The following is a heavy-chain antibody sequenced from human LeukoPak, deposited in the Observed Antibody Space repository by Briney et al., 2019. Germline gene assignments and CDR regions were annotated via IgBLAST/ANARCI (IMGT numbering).Heavy chain of an antibody. V-gene: IGHV1-18*01. CDR3: ARDPRYFDWLDPYNRFDP. CDR1: GYTFTSYG. J-gene: IGHJ5*02. D-gene: IGHD3-9*01. Sequence: GASVKVSCKASGYTFTSYGISWVRQAPGQGLEWMGWISAYNGNTNYAQKLQGRVTMTTDTSTSTAYMELRSLRSDDTAVYYCARDPRYFDWLDPYNRFDPWGQGTLVTVSS. CDR2: ISAYNGNT.